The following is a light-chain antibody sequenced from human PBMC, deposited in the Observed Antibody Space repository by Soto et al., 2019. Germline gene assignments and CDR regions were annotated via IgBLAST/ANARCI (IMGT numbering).Light chain of an antibody. Sequence: DIQMTQAPSTLSASVGDRVTITCRASQSISTWVAWYQQKPGKAPHLLIYTASSVESGVPSSFRGSGSATELTLTISRLQPDDFAAYYCQQYYTNPSALGQRTKVEIK. J-gene: IGKJ2*01. CDR1: QSISTW. CDR3: QQYYTNPSA. CDR2: TAS. V-gene: IGKV1-5*03.